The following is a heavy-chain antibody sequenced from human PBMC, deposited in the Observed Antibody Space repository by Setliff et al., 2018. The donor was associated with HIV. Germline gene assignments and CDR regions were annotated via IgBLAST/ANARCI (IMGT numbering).Heavy chain of an antibody. J-gene: IGHJ4*02. CDR2: INPINGDA. V-gene: IGHV1-46*01. D-gene: IGHD6-19*01. CDR3: VRGGPRGLEVAALEFDS. CDR1: GYTCTGHY. Sequence: ASVKVSCKASGYTCTGHYMHWVRQAPGQGLEWMGVINPINGDATFVRNFQGRGTMTRETSTKTVYMELSSLKFEDTAVYYCVRGGPRGLEVAALEFDSWGQGTLVTVSS.